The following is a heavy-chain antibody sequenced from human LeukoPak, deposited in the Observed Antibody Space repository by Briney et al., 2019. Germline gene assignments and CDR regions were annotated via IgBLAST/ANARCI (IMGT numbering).Heavy chain of an antibody. D-gene: IGHD6-19*01. Sequence: GGSLRLSCAASGFTFSDYYMSWIRQAPGKGLEWVSYISSSGSTIYYADSVKGRFIISRDNAKNSPYLQMNSLRAEDTAVYYCAREYAAVAAGWFDPWGQGTLVTVSS. J-gene: IGHJ5*02. CDR3: AREYAAVAAGWFDP. V-gene: IGHV3-11*01. CDR1: GFTFSDYY. CDR2: ISSSGSTI.